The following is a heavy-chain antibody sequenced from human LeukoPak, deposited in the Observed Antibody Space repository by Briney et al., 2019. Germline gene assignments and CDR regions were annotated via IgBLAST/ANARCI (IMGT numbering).Heavy chain of an antibody. D-gene: IGHD4-17*01. J-gene: IGHJ4*02. V-gene: IGHV3-48*03. CDR3: ARHLYGGDY. CDR2: ISGSGSTI. Sequence: GGSLRLSCAASGFAFSSYEMNWVRQAPGKGLEWASYISGSGSTIYYADSVKGRFTISRDNAKNSLYLQMNSLRAEDTAVYYCARHLYGGDYWGQGTLVTVSS. CDR1: GFAFSSYE.